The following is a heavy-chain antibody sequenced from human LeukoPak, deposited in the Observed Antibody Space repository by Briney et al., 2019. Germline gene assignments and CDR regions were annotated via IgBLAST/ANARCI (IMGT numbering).Heavy chain of an antibody. CDR2: ISGSGGST. CDR3: AKRLGGIAAH. CDR1: GFTFSSYA. J-gene: IGHJ4*02. V-gene: IGHV3-23*01. Sequence: GGSLRLSYAASGFTFSSYAMSWVRQAPGKGVEWVSAISGSGGSTYYSDSVKGRFTISRDNSKNTLYLQMNSLRAEDTAVYYCAKRLGGIAAHWGQGTLVTVSS. D-gene: IGHD6-13*01.